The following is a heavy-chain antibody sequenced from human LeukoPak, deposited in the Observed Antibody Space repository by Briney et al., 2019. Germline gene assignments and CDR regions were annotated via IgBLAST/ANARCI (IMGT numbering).Heavy chain of an antibody. D-gene: IGHD6-6*01. J-gene: IGHJ4*02. V-gene: IGHV4-59*01. CDR1: GASITTYY. CDR3: AREYSTSSEGDYFDY. CDR2: IYHSGST. Sequence: PSETLSLTCTVSGASITTYYWTWIRQPPGKGLEWIGYIYHSGSTNYNPSLKSRVTISLDTSRNQFSLRLSSVTAADTAVYFCAREYSTSSEGDYFDYWGQGSLVTVSS.